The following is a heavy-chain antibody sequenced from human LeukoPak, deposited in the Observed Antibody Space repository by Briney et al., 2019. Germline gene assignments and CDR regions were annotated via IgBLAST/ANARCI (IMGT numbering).Heavy chain of an antibody. V-gene: IGHV1-2*06. CDR2: INPTTGVA. CDR1: GYTFTVHY. CDR3: ARLARNYYYLDV. J-gene: IGHJ6*03. Sequence: GASVNVSCKTSGYTFTVHYMNWVRQAPGQGLEWMGRINPTTGVANYAQKFQGRITVTRDTSINTAYMELSSLTSDDTAVYYCARLARNYYYLDVWGQGTTVTVSS.